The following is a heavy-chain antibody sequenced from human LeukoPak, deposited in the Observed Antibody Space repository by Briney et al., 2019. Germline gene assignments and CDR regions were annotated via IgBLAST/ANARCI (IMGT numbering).Heavy chain of an antibody. CDR2: ISSSSKTI. Sequence: GGSLRLSCAASGFTFSSYSMNWVRQAPGKGLEWVSYISSSSKTIYYADSVKGRFTISRDNAKNSLYLQMNSLRDEDSAVYYCARDQCSGANCQVALDYWGQGTLVTVSS. CDR1: GFTFSSYS. CDR3: ARDQCSGANCQVALDY. V-gene: IGHV3-48*02. J-gene: IGHJ4*02. D-gene: IGHD2-15*01.